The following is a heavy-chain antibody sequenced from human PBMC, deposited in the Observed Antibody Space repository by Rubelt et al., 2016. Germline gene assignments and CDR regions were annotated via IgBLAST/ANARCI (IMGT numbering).Heavy chain of an antibody. V-gene: IGHV3-48*04. CDR2: ISSSSSLI. CDR1: GFTFGGYS. D-gene: IGHD3/OR15-3a*01. CDR3: ATYSHWGRGTGFER. Sequence: VRPGGSLRLSCAASGFTFGGYSMNWLRQAPGKGLEWVSYISSSSSLIYYADSVKGRFTISRDNAKNSLYLQMNSLRAADTAVYYRATYSHWGRGTGFERWGQGTMVTVSS. J-gene: IGHJ3*01.